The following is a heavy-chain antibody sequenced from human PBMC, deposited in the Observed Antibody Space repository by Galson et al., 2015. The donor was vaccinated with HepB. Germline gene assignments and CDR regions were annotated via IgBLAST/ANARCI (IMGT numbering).Heavy chain of an antibody. CDR3: ARPRYCSSATCTAAFDY. CDR1: GGSIVSSSHY. V-gene: IGHV4-39*01. Sequence: TCTVSGGSIVSSSHYWGWIRQPPGKGLEWIGRIYYGGSGTTLYNPSLKSRVTISVDPSKNQFSLEVRSVTAADTAVYYCARPRYCSSATCTAAFDYWGQGTLVTVSS. D-gene: IGHD2-2*01. J-gene: IGHJ4*02. CDR2: IYYGGSGTT.